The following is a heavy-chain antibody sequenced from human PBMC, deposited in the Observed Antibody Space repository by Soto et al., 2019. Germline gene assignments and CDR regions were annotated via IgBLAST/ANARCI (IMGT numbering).Heavy chain of an antibody. J-gene: IGHJ4*02. Sequence: QITLKESGPTLVKPTQTLTLTCTFSGFSLSTSGVGVTWIRQPPGKALEWLALIYRDDDKRYSPSLKTRLTITKDTSRNQVVLTMTNMDPLDTATYYCAHIGGSANYYPNYFDYWGQGSLVTVSS. CDR2: IYRDDDK. CDR3: AHIGGSANYYPNYFDY. V-gene: IGHV2-5*02. CDR1: GFSLSTSGVG. D-gene: IGHD3-10*01.